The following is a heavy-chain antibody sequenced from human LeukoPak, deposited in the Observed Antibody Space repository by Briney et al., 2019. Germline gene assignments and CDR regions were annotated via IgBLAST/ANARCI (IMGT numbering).Heavy chain of an antibody. CDR3: ARGHWEQDTSTYAY. CDR1: SGSFSGYY. J-gene: IGHJ4*02. V-gene: IGHV4-34*01. CDR2: INHSGST. D-gene: IGHD1-26*01. Sequence: PSETLSLTCAFYSGSFSGYYWNWIRQPPGKGLEWIGEINHSGSTNYNPSLKSRVTISLDTSKNQFSLRLSSVTAADTAVYYCARGHWEQDTSTYAYWGQGSLVTASS.